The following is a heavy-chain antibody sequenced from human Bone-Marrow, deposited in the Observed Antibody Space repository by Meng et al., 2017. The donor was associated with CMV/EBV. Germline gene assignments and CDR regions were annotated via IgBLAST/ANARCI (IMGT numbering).Heavy chain of an antibody. CDR1: GFRFKSYW. V-gene: IGHV3-7*01. CDR3: ARDNFGRFDS. Sequence: LSLTCAASGFRFKSYWMNWVRQAPGKGLEWVAMIYQDGSEEYYADSVRGRFTISRDNAKNSLFLRMNSLRPEDTGVYYCARDNFGRFDSWGQGTVVTVSS. CDR2: IYQDGSEE. J-gene: IGHJ5*01. D-gene: IGHD1-1*01.